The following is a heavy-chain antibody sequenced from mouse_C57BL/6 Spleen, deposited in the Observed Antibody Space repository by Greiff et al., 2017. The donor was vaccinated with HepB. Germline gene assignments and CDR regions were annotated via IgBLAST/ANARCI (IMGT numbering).Heavy chain of an antibody. D-gene: IGHD2-5*01. Sequence: EVQLVESGTVLARPGASVKMSCKTSGYTFTSYWMHWVKQRPGQGLEWIGAIYPGNSDTSYNQKFKGKAKLTAGTSASTAYMELSSLTNEDSAVYYCTKAYYSKGNAMDYWGQGTSVTVSS. J-gene: IGHJ4*01. CDR1: GYTFTSYW. V-gene: IGHV1-5*01. CDR3: TKAYYSKGNAMDY. CDR2: IYPGNSDT.